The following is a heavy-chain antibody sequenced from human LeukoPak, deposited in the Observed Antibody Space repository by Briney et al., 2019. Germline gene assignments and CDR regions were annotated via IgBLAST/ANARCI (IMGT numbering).Heavy chain of an antibody. V-gene: IGHV3-23*01. CDR1: GFSFSSDG. CDR3: GRMDTYVDSAMEAFDI. CDR2: IIVSGGST. Sequence: AGTLTLSCAASGFSFSSDGISCGSQPPAKGLEWVSAIIVSGGSTYYADSVKGRFTISIDTSKNTLSLKVNSLRSEDTAVYYCGRMDTYVDSAMEAFDIWGQGTMVTVSS. D-gene: IGHD5-18*01. J-gene: IGHJ3*02.